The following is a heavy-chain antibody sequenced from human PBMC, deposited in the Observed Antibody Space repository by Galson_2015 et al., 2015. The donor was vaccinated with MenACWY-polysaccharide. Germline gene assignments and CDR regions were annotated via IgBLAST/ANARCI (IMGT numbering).Heavy chain of an antibody. J-gene: IGHJ5*02. CDR2: MNPNSGNT. Sequence: SVKVSCKASGYTFTSYDINWARQTTGHGLEWMGWMNPNSGNTGYAQKFQGRVTMTRNTSISIAYMDLSSLRSEDTAVYYCARGGKYYYDSSGYLNWFDPWGQGTLVTVSS. V-gene: IGHV1-8*01. CDR3: ARGGKYYYDSSGYLNWFDP. CDR1: GYTFTSYD. D-gene: IGHD3-22*01.